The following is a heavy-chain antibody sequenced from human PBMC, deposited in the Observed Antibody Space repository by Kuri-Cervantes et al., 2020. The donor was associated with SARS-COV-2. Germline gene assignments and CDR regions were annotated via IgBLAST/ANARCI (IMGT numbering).Heavy chain of an antibody. Sequence: GESLKISCATPGFTFGNYFMHWVRQRPGKGLEWVSLISWDGGSTYYADSVKGRFTISRDNSKDSLFLQMNSLRSEGTAFYYCSSGGSQREWHYWGQGTPVTVSS. CDR3: SSGGSQREWHY. D-gene: IGHD3-16*01. CDR2: ISWDGGST. V-gene: IGHV3-43*01. CDR1: GFTFGNYF. J-gene: IGHJ4*02.